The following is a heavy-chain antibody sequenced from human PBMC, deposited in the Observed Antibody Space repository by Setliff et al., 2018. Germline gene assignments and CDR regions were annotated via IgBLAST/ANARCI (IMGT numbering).Heavy chain of an antibody. CDR3: ASALIRRVAVAGKSQFDY. J-gene: IGHJ4*01. CDR1: GGFSTHA. Sequence: GASVKVSCKASGGFSTHAISWVRQVPGQGLEWMGGIIPILGTTDYAQNFQGRVTITPDESTSSAYLEMSNLRSEDTAVYYCASALIRRVAVAGKSQFDYWGQGTLVTVSS. V-gene: IGHV1-69*13. D-gene: IGHD6-19*01. CDR2: IIPILGTT.